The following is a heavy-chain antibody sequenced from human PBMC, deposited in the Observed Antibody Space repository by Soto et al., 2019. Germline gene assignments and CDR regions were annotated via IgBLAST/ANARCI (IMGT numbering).Heavy chain of an antibody. CDR1: GFTFSDHY. V-gene: IGHV3-72*01. D-gene: IGHD2-2*01. J-gene: IGHJ4*02. Sequence: GGSLRLSCAASGFTFSDHYIDWVRQSPGKGLEWVGRTRGKGNTYTTEYAASVKGRFTISRDDSKNSLYLQMHSLKTEDTAVYYCARSGSSTTCYDFWGQGTLVTVSS. CDR3: ARSGSSTTCYDF. CDR2: TRGKGNTYTT.